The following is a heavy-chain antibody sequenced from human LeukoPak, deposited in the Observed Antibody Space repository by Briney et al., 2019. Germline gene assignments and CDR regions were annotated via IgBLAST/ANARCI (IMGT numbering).Heavy chain of an antibody. J-gene: IGHJ4*02. Sequence: SETLSPTCAVYGGSFSGYYWSWIRQPPGKGLEWIGEINHSGSTNYNPSLKSRVTISVDTSKNQFSLKLSSVTAADTAVYYCARTRGWYGGGFDYWGQGTLVTVSS. CDR1: GGSFSGYY. CDR2: INHSGST. CDR3: ARTRGWYGGGFDY. V-gene: IGHV4-34*01. D-gene: IGHD6-19*01.